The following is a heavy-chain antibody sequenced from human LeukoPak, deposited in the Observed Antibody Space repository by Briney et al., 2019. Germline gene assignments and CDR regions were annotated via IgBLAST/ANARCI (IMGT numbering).Heavy chain of an antibody. J-gene: IGHJ4*02. Sequence: SETLSLTCTVSGGSITNYYWSWIRQPPGKGLEWSGYIYYSGSTNYNPALTRRVTISVDTSKNQFSLKLTSVTAAYTAAYYCARFALHYYDSSGFPDYWGQGTLVTVSS. CDR1: GGSITNYY. D-gene: IGHD3-22*01. V-gene: IGHV4-59*01. CDR2: IYYSGST. CDR3: ARFALHYYDSSGFPDY.